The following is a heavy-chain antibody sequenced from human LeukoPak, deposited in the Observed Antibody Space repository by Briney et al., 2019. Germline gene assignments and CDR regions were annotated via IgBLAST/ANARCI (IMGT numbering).Heavy chain of an antibody. J-gene: IGHJ4*02. V-gene: IGHV3-23*01. D-gene: IGHD2-21*02. Sequence: QAGGSLRLSCAASGFTFSSYAMSWVRQAPGKGLEWVSAISAGGGSTYYADSVKGRITISRDNSKNTLYLQMNSLRAEDTALYYCARTAMGDCVRFPNDYWGQGTLVTVSS. CDR1: GFTFSSYA. CDR3: ARTAMGDCVRFPNDY. CDR2: ISAGGGST.